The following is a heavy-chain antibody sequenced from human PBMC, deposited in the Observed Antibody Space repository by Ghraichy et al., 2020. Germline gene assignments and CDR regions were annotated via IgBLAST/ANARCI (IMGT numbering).Heavy chain of an antibody. CDR2: ISSSSSAI. CDR3: ARDSLEVVPI. D-gene: IGHD3-22*01. Sequence: GESLNISCAASGFTFSSYSMNWVRQAPGKGLEWVSYISSSSSAIYYADSVKGRFTISRDNAKNSLYLQMNSLRAEDTAVYYCARDSLEVVPIWGQGTMVTVSS. V-gene: IGHV3-48*04. J-gene: IGHJ3*02. CDR1: GFTFSSYS.